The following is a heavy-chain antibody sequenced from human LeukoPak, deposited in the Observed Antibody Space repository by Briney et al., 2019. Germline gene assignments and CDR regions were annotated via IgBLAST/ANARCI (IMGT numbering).Heavy chain of an antibody. CDR1: GSTLSNFD. V-gene: IGHV3-23*01. D-gene: IGHD6-19*01. CDR3: AKGRGGFSNGWYYDY. J-gene: IGHJ4*02. Sequence: GGSLRLSCAVSGSTLSNFDMSWVRQAPGRGLEWVSGIPGSGITTYYAGSVKGRFTISRDNSKNTLYLQMNSLRAEDTAMYYCAKGRGGFSNGWYYDYWGQGTLVTVSS. CDR2: IPGSGITT.